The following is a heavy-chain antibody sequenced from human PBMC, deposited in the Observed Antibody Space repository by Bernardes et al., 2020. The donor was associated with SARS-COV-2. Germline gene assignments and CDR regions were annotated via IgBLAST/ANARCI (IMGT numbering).Heavy chain of an antibody. CDR3: ARVGCSSTSCSAMDV. D-gene: IGHD2-2*01. V-gene: IGHV4-59*01. CDR2: IYYSGST. CDR1: GGSISSYY. Sequence: SETLSRTCTVSGGSISSYYWSWIRQPPGKGLEWIGYIYYSGSTNYNPSLKSRVTISVDTSKNQFSLKLSSVTAADTAVYYCARVGCSSTSCSAMDVWGQGTTVTVSS. J-gene: IGHJ6*02.